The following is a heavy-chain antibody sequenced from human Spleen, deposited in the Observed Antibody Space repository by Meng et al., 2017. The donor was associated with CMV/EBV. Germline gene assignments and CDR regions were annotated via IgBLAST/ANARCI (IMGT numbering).Heavy chain of an antibody. D-gene: IGHD3-22*01. CDR2: INPDGGTT. Sequence: CKQSGYNFITYYIHWMRQAPGKGLEWMGRINPDGGTTTYAERFQGGLTLTSDTSTSTVYMELSSLRSEDTAVYYCARDLVGYDAFDIWGQGTMVTVSS. CDR1: GYNFITYY. V-gene: IGHV1-46*01. J-gene: IGHJ3*02. CDR3: ARDLVGYDAFDI.